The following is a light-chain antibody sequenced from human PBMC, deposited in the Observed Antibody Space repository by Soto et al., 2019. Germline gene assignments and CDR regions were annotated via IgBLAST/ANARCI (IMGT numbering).Light chain of an antibody. J-gene: IGKJ3*01. Sequence: DIVLTQSPGTLSLSPGERATLSCRARQSVSSSYLAWYQQKPGQAPRLLIYGASSRATGIPGRFSGSGSGTDFTLTISRLEPEEFAVYYCQQYGRSPFTFGPGTKVDIK. CDR1: QSVSSSY. CDR2: GAS. V-gene: IGKV3-20*01. CDR3: QQYGRSPFT.